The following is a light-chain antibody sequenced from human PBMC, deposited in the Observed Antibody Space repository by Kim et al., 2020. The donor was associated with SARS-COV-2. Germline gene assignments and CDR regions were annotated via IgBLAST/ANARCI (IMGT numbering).Light chain of an antibody. J-gene: IGKJ1*01. CDR3: QQYNNYSPWT. V-gene: IGKV1-5*03. Sequence: ASVGDRVTITCRASQSIGTWLAWYQQKPGIAPKPLIYKASNLASGVPSRFSGSGSGTEFTLTISSLQPDDFATYYCQQYNNYSPWTFGQGTKVDIK. CDR1: QSIGTW. CDR2: KAS.